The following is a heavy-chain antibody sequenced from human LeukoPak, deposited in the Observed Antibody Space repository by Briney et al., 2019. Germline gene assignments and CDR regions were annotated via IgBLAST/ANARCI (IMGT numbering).Heavy chain of an antibody. CDR1: GFTFTNFA. Sequence: GGSLRLSCAALGFTFTNFAMSWLRQAPGKGLEWVASISGSGSTTYYADSVKGRFTISRDNSKNTLFVQMKGLRAEDTAVYFCAKVAYSVSQPLYAIDIWGQGTVVTVSS. CDR2: ISGSGSTT. CDR3: AKVAYSVSQPLYAIDI. V-gene: IGHV3-23*01. D-gene: IGHD2-2*02. J-gene: IGHJ3*02.